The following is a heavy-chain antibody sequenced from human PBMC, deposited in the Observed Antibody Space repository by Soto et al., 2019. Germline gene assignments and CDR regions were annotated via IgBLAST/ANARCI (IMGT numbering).Heavy chain of an antibody. CDR2: ISSSSSYI. CDR3: ARADSSSWYPDY. Sequence: GGSLRLSCAASGFTFSSYSMNWVRQAPGKGLEWVSSISSSSSYIYYADSVKGRFTISRDNAENSLYLQMNSLRAEDTAVYYCARADSSSWYPDYWGQGTLVTVSS. D-gene: IGHD6-13*01. V-gene: IGHV3-21*01. CDR1: GFTFSSYS. J-gene: IGHJ4*02.